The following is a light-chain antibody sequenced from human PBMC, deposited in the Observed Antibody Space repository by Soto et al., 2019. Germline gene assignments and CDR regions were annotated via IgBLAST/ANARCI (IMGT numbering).Light chain of an antibody. CDR3: SSYTGSTTYV. Sequence: QSVLTQPPSVSGSPGQSVAISCTGTGSDIGTYNRVSWYQQPPGTAPKLIIYDVSDRPSGVPDRFSGSKSGNTASLTISGLQAEDEADYYCSSYTGSTTYVFGTGTKVNVL. V-gene: IGLV2-18*02. CDR1: GSDIGTYNR. CDR2: DVS. J-gene: IGLJ1*01.